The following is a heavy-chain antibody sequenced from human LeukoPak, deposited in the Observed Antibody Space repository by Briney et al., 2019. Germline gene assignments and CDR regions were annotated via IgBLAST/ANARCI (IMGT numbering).Heavy chain of an antibody. V-gene: IGHV3-7*01. CDR3: ARVARVVVPAAILDYYYYMDV. D-gene: IGHD2-2*02. J-gene: IGHJ6*03. CDR2: IKQDGSEK. Sequence: GGSLRLSCAASGFTFSSYWMSWVRQAPGKGLEWVANIKQDGSEKYYVDSVKGRFTISRDNAKNSLYLQMNSLRAEDTAVYYCARVARVVVPAAILDYYYYMDVWGKGTTVTVSS. CDR1: GFTFSSYW.